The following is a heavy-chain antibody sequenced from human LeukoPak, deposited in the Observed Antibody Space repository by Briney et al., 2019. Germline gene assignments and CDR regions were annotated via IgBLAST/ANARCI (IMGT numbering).Heavy chain of an antibody. J-gene: IGHJ4*02. V-gene: IGHV3-23*01. CDR2: INDNGADT. Sequence: TGGSLRLSRAASGFNFSSYALSWVRQAPGKGLKWVSTINDNGADTYYADSVKGRFTISRDNSYNTVSLQMNSLRDEDTGVYYCAKERSDYFDYWGQGTLVTVSS. CDR3: AKERSDYFDY. CDR1: GFNFSSYA.